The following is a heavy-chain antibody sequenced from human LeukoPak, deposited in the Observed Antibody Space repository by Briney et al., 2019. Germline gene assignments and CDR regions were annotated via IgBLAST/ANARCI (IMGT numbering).Heavy chain of an antibody. CDR3: ARERYRSTTGAFDI. J-gene: IGHJ3*02. CDR1: GGSISSYY. V-gene: IGHV4-59*01. D-gene: IGHD2-2*01. Sequence: SETLSLTCSVSGGSISSYYWSWIRQPPGKGLEWIGYIYYSGSTSYNPSLKSRVTISVDTSKNQFSLKLSSVAAADTAVYYCARERYRSTTGAFDIWGQGTLVTVSS. CDR2: IYYSGST.